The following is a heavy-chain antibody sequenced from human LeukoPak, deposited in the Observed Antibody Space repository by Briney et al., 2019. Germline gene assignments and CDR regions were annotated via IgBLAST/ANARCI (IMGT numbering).Heavy chain of an antibody. CDR3: AREDIVVVPAAIPLDY. J-gene: IGHJ4*02. V-gene: IGHV3-33*08. Sequence: GGSLRLSCAASGFTFSSYGMHWVRQAPGKGLEWVAVIWYDGSNKYYADSVKGRFTIPRDNSKNTLYLQMNSLRAEDTAVYYCAREDIVVVPAAIPLDYWGQGTLVTVSS. D-gene: IGHD2-2*01. CDR2: IWYDGSNK. CDR1: GFTFSSYG.